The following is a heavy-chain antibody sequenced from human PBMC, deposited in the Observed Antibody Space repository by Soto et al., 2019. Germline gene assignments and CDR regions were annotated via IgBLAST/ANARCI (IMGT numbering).Heavy chain of an antibody. CDR2: ISANGASI. Sequence: RLSCVGSGFTFRDHAMRWVRQAPGRGLEWVSAISANGASIQHADSVKGRFSVSRDNAKNTVYLQMDNLRAEDSAVYYCAKDRYYDTPGWFDPWGQGSRVTVFS. D-gene: IGHD3-22*01. J-gene: IGHJ5*02. CDR3: AKDRYYDTPGWFDP. V-gene: IGHV3-23*01. CDR1: GFTFRDHA.